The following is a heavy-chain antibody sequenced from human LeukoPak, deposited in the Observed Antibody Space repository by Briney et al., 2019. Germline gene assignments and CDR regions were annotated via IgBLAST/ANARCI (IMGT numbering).Heavy chain of an antibody. D-gene: IGHD3-3*01. CDR3: AREVGPAGFWSGYYRTPFDY. CDR2: ISAYNGNT. V-gene: IGHV1-18*01. Sequence: GASVKVSCKASGYTFTSYGISWVRQAPGQGLEWMGWISAYNGNTNYAQKLQGRVTMTTDTSTSTAYMELRSLRSDDTAVYYCAREVGPAGFWSGYYRTPFDYWGQGTLVTVSS. J-gene: IGHJ4*02. CDR1: GYTFTSYG.